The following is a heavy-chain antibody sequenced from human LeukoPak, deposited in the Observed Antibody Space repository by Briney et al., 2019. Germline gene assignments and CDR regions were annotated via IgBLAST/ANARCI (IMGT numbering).Heavy chain of an antibody. Sequence: GSLRLSCAASGFTFSSYAMHWVRQAPGKGLEWVAVISYDGSNKYYADSVKGRFTISRDNSKNTLYLQMNSLRAEDTAVYYCARDFDSLKYSSSWSNFDYWGQGTLVTVSS. V-gene: IGHV3-30-3*01. CDR3: ARDFDSLKYSSSWSNFDY. J-gene: IGHJ4*02. CDR2: ISYDGSNK. D-gene: IGHD6-13*01. CDR1: GFTFSSYA.